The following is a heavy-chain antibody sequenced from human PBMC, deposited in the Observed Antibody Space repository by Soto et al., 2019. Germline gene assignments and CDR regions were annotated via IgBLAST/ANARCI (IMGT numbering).Heavy chain of an antibody. V-gene: IGHV3-7*03. CDR1: GFTFSSYW. CDR2: IKQDGSEK. D-gene: IGHD5-18*01. Sequence: AGGSLRLSCAASGFTFSSYWMSWVRQAPGKGLEWVANIKQDGSEKYYVDSVKGRFTISRDNAKNSLYLQMNSLRAEDTAVYYCARDRGYSYGYDAFDIWGQGTMVTVS. CDR3: ARDRGYSYGYDAFDI. J-gene: IGHJ3*02.